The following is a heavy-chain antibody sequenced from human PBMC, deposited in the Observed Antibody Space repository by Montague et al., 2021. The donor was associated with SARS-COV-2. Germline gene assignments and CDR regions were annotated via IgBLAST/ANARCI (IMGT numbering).Heavy chain of an antibody. CDR3: ARGSYGPDVFDI. CDR1: GGSISSYY. Sequence: SETLSLTCTVSGGSISSYYWSWIRQPPGKGLEWIGYIYYSGSTNXNPSLKSRVTISLDTSKNQFSLKLNSVTAADTAVYYCARGSYGPDVFDIRGQGTMVTVSS. D-gene: IGHD5-18*01. V-gene: IGHV4-59*01. CDR2: IYYSGST. J-gene: IGHJ3*02.